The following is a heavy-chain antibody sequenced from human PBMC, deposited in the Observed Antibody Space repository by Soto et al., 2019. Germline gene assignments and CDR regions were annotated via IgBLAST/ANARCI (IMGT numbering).Heavy chain of an antibody. CDR2: SSSGSTTT. D-gene: IGHD2-2*01. V-gene: IGHV3-48*02. Sequence: PGGSLRLSSPASGITFSSYSMNWVRQAPGKGLEWVSYSSSGSTTTYYAGSVKGRFTISRENAKNSLYLQMNSLRDEDTAVYYCARDHPFRVVPSAKYYYFAYWGPGTLVTVSS. CDR1: GITFSSYS. CDR3: ARDHPFRVVPSAKYYYFAY. J-gene: IGHJ4*02.